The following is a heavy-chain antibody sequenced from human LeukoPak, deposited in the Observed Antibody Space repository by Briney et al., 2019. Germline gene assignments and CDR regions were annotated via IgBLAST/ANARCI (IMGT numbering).Heavy chain of an antibody. Sequence: GGSLRLSCAASGFTFSSYGMHRVRQAPGKGLEWVAVISYDGSNKYYTDSVKGRFTISRDNSKNTLYLQMNSLRAEDTAIYYCAKDYSGSGSHVRYFDYWGQGTLVTVSS. D-gene: IGHD3-10*01. J-gene: IGHJ4*02. CDR1: GFTFSSYG. CDR3: AKDYSGSGSHVRYFDY. CDR2: ISYDGSNK. V-gene: IGHV3-30*18.